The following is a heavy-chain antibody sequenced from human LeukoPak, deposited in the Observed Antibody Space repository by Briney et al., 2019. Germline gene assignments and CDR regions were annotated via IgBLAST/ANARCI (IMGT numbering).Heavy chain of an antibody. Sequence: GGSLRLSCEASGFTFRDHWMHWVRQVPGKGLVWVSRINGDESSTAYADSVKGRFTISRDNAKNSLYLQMNSLRAEDTALYYCAKDPYGDQDYYYGMDVWGQGTTVTVSS. CDR3: AKDPYGDQDYYYGMDV. CDR1: GFTFRDHW. V-gene: IGHV3-74*01. D-gene: IGHD4-17*01. CDR2: INGDESST. J-gene: IGHJ6*02.